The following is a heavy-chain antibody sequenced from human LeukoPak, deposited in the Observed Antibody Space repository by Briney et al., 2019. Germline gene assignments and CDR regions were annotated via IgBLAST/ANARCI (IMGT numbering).Heavy chain of an antibody. CDR3: AKETVWFGELGPSYNWFDP. J-gene: IGHJ5*02. D-gene: IGHD3-10*01. CDR2: ISGSGGST. Sequence: GGSLSLSCAASGFTFSSYAMSWVRQAPGKGLEWVSAISGSGGSTYYADSVKGRFTISRDNSKNTLYLQMNSLRAEDTAVYYCAKETVWFGELGPSYNWFDPWGQGTLVTVS. CDR1: GFTFSSYA. V-gene: IGHV3-23*01.